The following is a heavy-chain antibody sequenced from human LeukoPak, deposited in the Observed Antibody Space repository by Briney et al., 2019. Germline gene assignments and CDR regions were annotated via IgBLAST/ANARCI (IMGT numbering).Heavy chain of an antibody. Sequence: PSQTLSLTCTVSGGSISSGGYYWSWIRQHPGKGLEWIGYIYYSGSTYYNPSLKSRVTISVDTSKNQFSLKLSSVTAADTAVYYCARGGPGGYYDSSGYFAGFDYWGQGTLVTVSS. V-gene: IGHV4-31*03. J-gene: IGHJ4*02. CDR3: ARGGPGGYYDSSGYFAGFDY. CDR1: GGSISSGGYY. D-gene: IGHD3-22*01. CDR2: IYYSGST.